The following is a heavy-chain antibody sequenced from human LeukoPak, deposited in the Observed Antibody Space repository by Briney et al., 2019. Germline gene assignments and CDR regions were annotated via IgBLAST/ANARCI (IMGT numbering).Heavy chain of an antibody. CDR2: ISYDGSNK. Sequence: GGSLRLSCAASGFTFSSYGMHWVRQAPGKGLEWVAVISYDGSNKYYADSVKGRFTISRDNSKNTLYLQMNSLRAEDTAVYYCAKDSSGWYVGFDYWGQGTLVTVSS. V-gene: IGHV3-30*18. CDR1: GFTFSSYG. D-gene: IGHD6-19*01. J-gene: IGHJ4*02. CDR3: AKDSSGWYVGFDY.